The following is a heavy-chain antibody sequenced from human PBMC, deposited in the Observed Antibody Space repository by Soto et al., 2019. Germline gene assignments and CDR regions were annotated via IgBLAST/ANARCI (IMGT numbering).Heavy chain of an antibody. J-gene: IGHJ5*02. CDR1: GFTFSSYW. Sequence: PGGSLRLSCAASGFTFSSYWMHWVRQAPGKGLVWVSRINSDGSSTSYADSVKGRFTISRDNAKNTLYLQMNSLRAEDTAVYYCARGSYDFWSVFSNWFDPWGQGTPVTVSS. V-gene: IGHV3-74*01. CDR3: ARGSYDFWSVFSNWFDP. CDR2: INSDGSST. D-gene: IGHD3-3*01.